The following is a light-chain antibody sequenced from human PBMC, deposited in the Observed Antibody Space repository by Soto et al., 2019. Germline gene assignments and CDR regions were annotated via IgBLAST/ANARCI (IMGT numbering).Light chain of an antibody. CDR2: TAS. CDR3: QQFNNYPRT. J-gene: IGKJ1*01. Sequence: DIQLTQSPSFLSASVGDRVTITCRASQGISSYLAWYQQKPGKAPKLLIYTASTLQSGVPSRFSGSESGTEFTLTISSLQAEAVATYYCQQFNNYPRTFGQGSKVDMK. V-gene: IGKV1-9*01. CDR1: QGISSY.